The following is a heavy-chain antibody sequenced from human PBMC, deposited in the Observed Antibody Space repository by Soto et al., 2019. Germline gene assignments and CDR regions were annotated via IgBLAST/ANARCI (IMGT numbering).Heavy chain of an antibody. Sequence: PSETLSLTCTVSGGSMSSYYWTWIRQPAGKGLEWIGRVYSSGGTHYNPSLKSRVSISLDTSTNQFSLRLTSATAEDTAVYYCWRISVDTYLLNWFDPWGQGTLVTVSS. CDR2: VYSSGGT. D-gene: IGHD5-18*01. CDR3: WRISVDTYLLNWFDP. J-gene: IGHJ5*02. CDR1: GGSMSSYY. V-gene: IGHV4-4*07.